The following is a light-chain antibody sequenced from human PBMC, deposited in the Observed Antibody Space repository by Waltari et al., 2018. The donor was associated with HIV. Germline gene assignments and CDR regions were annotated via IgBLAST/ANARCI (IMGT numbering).Light chain of an antibody. CDR3: LQDYSWPYT. V-gene: IGKV1-6*01. CDR1: QGVGSD. J-gene: IGKJ2*01. CDR2: GAS. Sequence: AIQMTQSPTSLSASVGDRVTITCRASQGVGSDLSWYQQKPGMTPTLLIYGASIRQTGVPGRFSGSGSGADFTLTISSLQAEDRATYYCLQDYSWPYTFGQGTKLEIK.